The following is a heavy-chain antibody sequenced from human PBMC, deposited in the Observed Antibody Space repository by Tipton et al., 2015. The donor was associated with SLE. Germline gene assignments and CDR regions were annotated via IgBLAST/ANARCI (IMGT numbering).Heavy chain of an antibody. D-gene: IGHD3-10*01. Sequence: LRLSCAVSGYSISSGYYWGWIRQPPGKGLEWIGSIYHSGSTYYNPSLKSRVTISVDTSKNQFSLKLSSVTAADTAVYYCARGSGGQELWFGSYYYYYYMDVWGKGTTVTVSS. J-gene: IGHJ6*03. CDR2: IYHSGST. V-gene: IGHV4-38-2*01. CDR1: GYSISSGYY. CDR3: ARGSGGQELWFGSYYYYYYMDV.